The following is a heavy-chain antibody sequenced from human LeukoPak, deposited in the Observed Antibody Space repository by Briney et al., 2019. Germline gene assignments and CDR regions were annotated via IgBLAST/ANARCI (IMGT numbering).Heavy chain of an antibody. Sequence: SETLPLTCTVSGGSISSYYWSWIRQPPGKGLEWIGYIYYSGSTNYNPSLKSRVTISVDTSKNQFSLKLSSVTAADTAVYYCARAFRSTGGRNWFDPWGQGTLVTVSS. CDR3: ARAFRSTGGRNWFDP. J-gene: IGHJ5*02. CDR1: GGSISSYY. V-gene: IGHV4-59*01. D-gene: IGHD3-16*01. CDR2: IYYSGST.